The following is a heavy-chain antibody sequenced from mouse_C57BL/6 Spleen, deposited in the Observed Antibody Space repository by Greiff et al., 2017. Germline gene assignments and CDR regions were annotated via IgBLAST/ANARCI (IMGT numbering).Heavy chain of an antibody. CDR1: GFTFSSYA. CDR2: ISDGGSYT. V-gene: IGHV5-4*01. D-gene: IGHD2-5*01. J-gene: IGHJ3*01. Sequence: DVQLVESGGGLVKPGGSLKLSCAASGFTFSSYAMSWVRQTPEKRLEWVATISDGGSYTYYPDNVKGRFTISRDNAKNNLYLQLSHLKSEDTAMYYCARGGSNFPAWFAYWGQGTVVTVSA. CDR3: ARGGSNFPAWFAY.